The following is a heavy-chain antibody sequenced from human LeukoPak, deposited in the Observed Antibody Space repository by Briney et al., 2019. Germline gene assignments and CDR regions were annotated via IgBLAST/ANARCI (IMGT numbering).Heavy chain of an antibody. J-gene: IGHJ4*02. Sequence: GGSLRLSCVASGFTFNNYWMSWVRQAPGKGLEWVTNIKQDGSEKYYVDSVKGRFTISRDNAKNSLCLQMNSLRAEDTAVYYCARDDYGGTRYWGQGTLVSVSS. CDR1: GFTFNNYW. D-gene: IGHD4/OR15-4a*01. CDR3: ARDDYGGTRY. CDR2: IKQDGSEK. V-gene: IGHV3-7*01.